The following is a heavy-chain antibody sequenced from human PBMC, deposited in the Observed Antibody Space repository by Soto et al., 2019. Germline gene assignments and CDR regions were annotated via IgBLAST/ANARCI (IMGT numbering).Heavy chain of an antibody. J-gene: IGHJ4*02. CDR3: SRGILV. CDR1: GGSITRGGYC. CDR2: ISYGGST. D-gene: IGHD5-18*01. Sequence: QVQLQESGPGLVKPSQTLSLTGTVSGGSITRGGYCWSWISQHPGKGLDWIGCISYGGSTSYNPALKSRVTISVDTAKNQFSLKLTSVTAADTAVYYCSRGILVWGQGALITVSS. V-gene: IGHV4-31*03.